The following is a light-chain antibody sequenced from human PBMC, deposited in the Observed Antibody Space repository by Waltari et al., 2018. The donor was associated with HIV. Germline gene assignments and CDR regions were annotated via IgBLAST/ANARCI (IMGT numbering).Light chain of an antibody. CDR2: EVS. CDR3: SSYTGSNNLVV. J-gene: IGLJ3*02. V-gene: IGLV2-8*01. CDR1: NRDVGGYNY. Sequence: QSALTQPPSASGSPGQSVTISCTGTNRDVGGYNYVSWYQQHPGKAPKLMIYEVSKRPSGVPDRFSGSKSGNTASLTVSGLQAEDEAEYYCSSYTGSNNLVVFGGGTKLTVL.